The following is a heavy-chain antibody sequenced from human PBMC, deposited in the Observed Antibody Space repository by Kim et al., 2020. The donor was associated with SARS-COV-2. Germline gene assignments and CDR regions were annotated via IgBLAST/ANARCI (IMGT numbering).Heavy chain of an antibody. D-gene: IGHD3-9*01. CDR2: INSDGSST. CDR1: GFTFSSYW. Sequence: GGSLRLSCAASGFTFSSYWMHWVRQAPGKGLVWVSRINSDGSSTSYADSVKGRFTISRDNAKNTLYLQMNSLRAEDTAVYYCARAASYYDILTGYYTGYGMDVWGQGTTVTVSS. CDR3: ARAASYYDILTGYYTGYGMDV. J-gene: IGHJ6*02. V-gene: IGHV3-74*01.